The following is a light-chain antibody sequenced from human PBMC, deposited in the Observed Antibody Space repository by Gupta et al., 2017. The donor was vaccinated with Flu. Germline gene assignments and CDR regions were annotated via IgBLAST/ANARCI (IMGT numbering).Light chain of an antibody. V-gene: IGLV1-40*01. CDR1: SSNIGADYD. CDR3: QSYDSSMNGVI. Sequence: SVLTPPPSASGAPVQMVTISCTGSSSNIGADYDVQWYQQLPAPATNILIYNYDDRPSGVPDRFSGSKSGTSASLAITGLQAEDEADYYCQSYDSSMNGVIFGGGTKLTVL. CDR2: NYD. J-gene: IGLJ2*01.